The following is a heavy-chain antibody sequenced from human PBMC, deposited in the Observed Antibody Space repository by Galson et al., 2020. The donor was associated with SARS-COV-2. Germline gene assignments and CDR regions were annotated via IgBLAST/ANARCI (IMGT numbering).Heavy chain of an antibody. CDR1: GFTFSDYF. CDR2: IRKKPNSHTT. CDR3: VRDNWGADY. J-gene: IGHJ4*02. V-gene: IGHV3-72*01. Sequence: GESLKISCAASGFTFSDYFMDWVRQAPGKGLEWVGSIRKKPNSHTTEYAASVKGRFTIPRDDSKNSLYVQMNSLKTEDTAMYYCVRDNWGADYWGQGTLVTVSS. D-gene: IGHD7-27*01.